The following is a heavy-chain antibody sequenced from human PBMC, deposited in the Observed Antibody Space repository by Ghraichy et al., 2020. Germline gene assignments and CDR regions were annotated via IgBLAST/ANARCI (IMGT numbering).Heavy chain of an antibody. V-gene: IGHV3-74*01. CDR3: VASTSVIDY. D-gene: IGHD2-2*01. J-gene: IGHJ4*02. CDR2: INSDGSST. Sequence: SLNISCAASGLTLSSYWMHWVRQAPGKGLVWVSRINSDGSSTTYADSVKGQFTISRDTAKNTLYLQMNSLRAEDTAVYYCVASTSVIDYWGQGTLVTVSS. CDR1: GLTLSSYW.